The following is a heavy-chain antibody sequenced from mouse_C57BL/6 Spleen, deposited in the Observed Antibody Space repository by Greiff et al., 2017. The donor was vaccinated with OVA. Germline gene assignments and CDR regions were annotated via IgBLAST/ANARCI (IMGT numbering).Heavy chain of an antibody. Sequence: VQLQQSGAELVKPGASVKLSCTASGFNITDYYMHWVKQRPEQGLEWIGRIDPADGETKYAPNFQGQATITADTSSNTAYLQLSSLTSEDTAVYDYARASASYYYTIDYWGQGTTVTVSS. V-gene: IGHV14-2*01. CDR3: ARASASYYYTIDY. J-gene: IGHJ4*01. CDR1: GFNITDYY. D-gene: IGHD6-2*01. CDR2: IDPADGET.